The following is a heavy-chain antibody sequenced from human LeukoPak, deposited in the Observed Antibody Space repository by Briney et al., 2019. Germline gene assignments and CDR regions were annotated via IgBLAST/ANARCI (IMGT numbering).Heavy chain of an antibody. V-gene: IGHV4-34*01. CDR3: ARGLRYFDWLFYWFDP. CDR1: GGSFSGYY. CDR2: INHSGST. D-gene: IGHD3-9*01. J-gene: IGHJ5*02. Sequence: PSETLSLTCAVYGGSFSGYYWSWIRQPPGKGLEWMGEINHSGSTNYNPSLKSRVTISVDTSKNQFSLKLSSVTAADTAVYYCARGLRYFDWLFYWFDPWGQGTLVTVSS.